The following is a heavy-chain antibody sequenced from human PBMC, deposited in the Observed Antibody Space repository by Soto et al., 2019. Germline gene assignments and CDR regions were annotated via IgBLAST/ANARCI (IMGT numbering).Heavy chain of an antibody. D-gene: IGHD6-13*01. CDR1: GFTFDDYG. CDR3: ARGYSSSWYLDAFDI. J-gene: IGHJ3*02. Sequence: GGSLRLSCAASGFTFDDYGMSWVRQAPGKGLEWVSGINWNGGSTGYADSVKGRFTISRDNAKNSLYLQMNSLRAEDTALYYCARGYSSSWYLDAFDIWGQGTMVTVSS. V-gene: IGHV3-20*04. CDR2: INWNGGST.